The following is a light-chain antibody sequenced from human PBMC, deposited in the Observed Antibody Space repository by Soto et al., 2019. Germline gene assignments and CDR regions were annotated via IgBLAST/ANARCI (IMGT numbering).Light chain of an antibody. Sequence: EILLTQSRFSLSLSAVEIATLSCKASQGVISNFLAWYQQKPGQAPRVLIFGASSRATGIPDRFSGSGSGTDFTLTISRLEPEDFAVYFCQQYGNSPTFGQGTKVDI. CDR1: QGVISNF. CDR2: GAS. V-gene: IGKV3-20*01. J-gene: IGKJ1*01. CDR3: QQYGNSPT.